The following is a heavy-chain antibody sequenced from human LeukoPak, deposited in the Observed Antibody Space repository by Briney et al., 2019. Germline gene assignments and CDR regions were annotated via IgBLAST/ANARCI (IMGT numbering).Heavy chain of an antibody. J-gene: IGHJ4*02. Sequence: GGSLRLSCAASGFTFSSYGMHWVRQAPGKGLEWVAVISYDGSNKYYADPVKGRFTISRDNSKNSLYLQMNSLRDEDTAVYYCARETPPLYWGQGTLVTVSS. CDR2: ISYDGSNK. CDR3: ARETPPLY. V-gene: IGHV3-30*03. CDR1: GFTFSSYG.